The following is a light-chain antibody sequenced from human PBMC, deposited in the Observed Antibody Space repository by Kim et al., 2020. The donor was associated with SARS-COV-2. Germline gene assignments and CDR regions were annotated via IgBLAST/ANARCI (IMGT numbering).Light chain of an antibody. CDR1: NLGDRY. V-gene: IGLV3-1*01. Sequence: SYELTQPPSVSVSPGQTATVTCSGDNLGDRYCSWHQQRPGQSPVLVIYQDNKRPSGIPERFSGSNSGNTATLTISGTQAMAEADYYCQAWDRGTVVFGGG. CDR3: QAWDRGTVV. J-gene: IGLJ2*01. CDR2: QDN.